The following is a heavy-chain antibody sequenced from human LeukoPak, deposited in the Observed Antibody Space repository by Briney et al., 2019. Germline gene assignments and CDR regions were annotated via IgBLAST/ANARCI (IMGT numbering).Heavy chain of an antibody. V-gene: IGHV5-51*01. J-gene: IGHJ6*02. CDR1: GNTFTSYW. D-gene: IGHD4-17*01. CDR3: ARHRRATVTSTYYYYGMDV. Sequence: GESLQISCKASGNTFTSYWIAWVRQMPGKGLEWMGIIYPGDSDTRYSPSFQGQVTISADKSTSTAYLQWSSLKASDTAMYYCARHRRATVTSTYYYYGMDVWGQGTTVTVSS. CDR2: IYPGDSDT.